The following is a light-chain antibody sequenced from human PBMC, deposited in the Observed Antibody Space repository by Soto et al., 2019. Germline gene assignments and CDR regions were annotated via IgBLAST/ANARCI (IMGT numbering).Light chain of an antibody. Sequence: EIVMTQSPATVSVSKGERATLSCRASQSVSSNLAWYQQKPGQAPSLLIYGAFTRATGIPARFSGTGSGTEFTLTISSLQSEDFAVYYCQQYNNWPLCTFGGGTIVDIK. V-gene: IGKV3-15*01. CDR1: QSVSSN. CDR3: QQYNNWPLCT. J-gene: IGKJ4*02. CDR2: GAF.